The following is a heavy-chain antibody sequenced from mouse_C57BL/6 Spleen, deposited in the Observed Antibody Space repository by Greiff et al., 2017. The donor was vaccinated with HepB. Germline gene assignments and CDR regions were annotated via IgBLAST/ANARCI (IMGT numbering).Heavy chain of an antibody. CDR2: IDPENGDT. V-gene: IGHV14-4*01. Sequence: EVQLQQSGAELVRPGASVKLSCTASGFNIKDDYMHWVKQRPEQGLEWIGWIDPENGDTEYASKFQGKATITADTSSNTAYLQLSSLTSEDTAVYYCTSIGYFDYWGQGTTLTVSS. CDR3: TSIGYFDY. J-gene: IGHJ2*01. CDR1: GFNIKDDY.